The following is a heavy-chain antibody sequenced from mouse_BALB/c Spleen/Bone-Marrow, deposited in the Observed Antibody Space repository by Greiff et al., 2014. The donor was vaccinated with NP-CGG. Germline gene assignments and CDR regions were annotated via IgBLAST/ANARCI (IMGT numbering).Heavy chain of an antibody. CDR1: GYTFTSYY. CDR3: SRGRRDALDC. J-gene: IGHJ4*01. V-gene: IGHV1S81*02. CDR2: INPSNGGT. Sequence: VQLVESGAELVKPGASVKLSCKASGYTFTSYYMYWVKQRPGQGLEWFGEINPSNGGTNFNEKFKNKATLTVDKSSSTAYMQLSSLTSEDSAVYYCSRGRRDALDCWGQGTSVTVSS.